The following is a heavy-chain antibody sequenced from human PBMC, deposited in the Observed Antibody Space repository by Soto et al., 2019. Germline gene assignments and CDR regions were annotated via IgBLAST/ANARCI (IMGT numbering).Heavy chain of an antibody. D-gene: IGHD1-1*01. Sequence: QVHLVQSGAEVKKPGASVKVSCKGSGYTFTSYGITWVRQAPGQGLEWKGWISAHNGNTDYAQKLQGRVTVTRDTSTSTDYMELRSLRSDDTAVYYCARGRYGDYWGQGALVTVSS. CDR1: GYTFTSYG. CDR2: ISAHNGNT. CDR3: ARGRYGDY. J-gene: IGHJ4*02. V-gene: IGHV1-18*01.